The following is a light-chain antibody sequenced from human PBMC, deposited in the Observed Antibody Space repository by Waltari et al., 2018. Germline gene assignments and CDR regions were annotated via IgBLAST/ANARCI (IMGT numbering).Light chain of an antibody. CDR3: NSYTSSRTWV. J-gene: IGLJ3*02. V-gene: IGLV2-14*03. Sequence: QSALTQPASVSGSPGQSITISCTGTSSDVGGYKYASWYQQHPGKAPKLIIYDVSTRPSGTSNRFSGSKSGNTASLTISGLQAEDEADYYCNSYTSSRTWVFGGGTKLTVL. CDR1: SSDVGGYKY. CDR2: DVS.